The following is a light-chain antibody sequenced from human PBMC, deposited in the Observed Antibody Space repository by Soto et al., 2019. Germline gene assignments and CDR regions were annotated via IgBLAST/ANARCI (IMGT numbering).Light chain of an antibody. CDR2: EVS. J-gene: IGLJ3*02. CDR3: SSYTTISTLEV. V-gene: IGLV2-14*01. CDR1: SSDVGGYNY. Sequence: QSALTQPASVSGSPGQSITISCTGTSSDVGGYNYVSWYQQHPGKAPKLMIYEVSNRPSGVSNRFSGSKSGNTASLTISGLPAEDEADYYCSSYTTISTLEVFGGGTKRTVL.